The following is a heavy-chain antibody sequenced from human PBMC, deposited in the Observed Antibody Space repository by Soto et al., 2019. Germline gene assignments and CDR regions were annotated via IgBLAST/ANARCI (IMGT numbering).Heavy chain of an antibody. CDR2: IYYSGST. CDR1: GGSISSGGYY. V-gene: IGHV4-31*03. J-gene: IGHJ4*02. D-gene: IGHD2-15*01. CDR3: ARIPKTLGYCSGGSCLNYFDY. Sequence: PSETLSLTCTVSGGSISSGGYYWSWIRQHPGKGLEWIGYIYYSGSTYYNPSLKSRVTISVDTSKNQFSLKLSSVTAADTAVYYCARIPKTLGYCSGGSCLNYFDYWGQGTLVTVSS.